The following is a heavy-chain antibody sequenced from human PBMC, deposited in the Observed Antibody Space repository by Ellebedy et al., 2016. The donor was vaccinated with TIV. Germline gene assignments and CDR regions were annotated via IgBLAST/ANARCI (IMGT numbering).Heavy chain of an antibody. CDR2: MNPHGDT. D-gene: IGHD4-23*01. J-gene: IGHJ4*02. CDR3: ARCPPENSTKDS. V-gene: IGHV1-8*01. Sequence: ASVKVSXXASGDTFTNFDINWVRQAPGQGLVWMGSMNPHGDTGYEPKFLGRLTLSRDTSRSTAYMELTSLRSEDTAVYYCARCPPENSTKDSWGQGTLVSVSS. CDR1: GDTFTNFD.